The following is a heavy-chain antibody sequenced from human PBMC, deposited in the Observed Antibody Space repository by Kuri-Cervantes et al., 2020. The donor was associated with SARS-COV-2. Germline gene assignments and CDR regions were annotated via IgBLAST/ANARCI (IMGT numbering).Heavy chain of an antibody. V-gene: IGHV1-69*06. CDR1: GGTFSSYA. D-gene: IGHD2-15*01. Sequence: SVKVSCKASGGTFSSYAISWVRQAPGQGLEWMGGIIPIFGTANYAQKFQGRVTITADKSTSTAYMELSSLRSEDTAVYYCARVHCSGGSCYSGEGFDPWGQGTLVTVSS. CDR3: ARVHCSGGSCYSGEGFDP. J-gene: IGHJ5*02. CDR2: IIPIFGTA.